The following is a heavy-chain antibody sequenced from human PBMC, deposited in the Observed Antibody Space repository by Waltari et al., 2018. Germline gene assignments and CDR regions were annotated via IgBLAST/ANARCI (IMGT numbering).Heavy chain of an antibody. J-gene: IGHJ4*02. D-gene: IGHD4-4*01. V-gene: IGHV3-7*01. CDR2: IKRDGSEK. CDR1: GFTFSSYW. Sequence: EVQLVESGGGLVQPGGSLRLSCAGSGFTFSSYWMSWVRQAPGKGLEWVANIKRDGSEKYYVDSMRGRFTISRDNAKNSLYLQMNSLRAEDTAVYYCARGTYSNYGVDYWGQGTLVTVSS. CDR3: ARGTYSNYGVDY.